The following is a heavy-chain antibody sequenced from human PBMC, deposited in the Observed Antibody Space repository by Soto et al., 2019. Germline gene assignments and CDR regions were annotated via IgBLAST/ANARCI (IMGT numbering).Heavy chain of an antibody. Sequence: EVQLLESGGGLVQPGGSLRLSCAASGFTFSSYAMSWVRQAPGKGLEWVSAISGSGGSTYYADSVKGRFTITRDNSKNTQYLQMNSLRAEDTAVYYGAKGDTMVRGGSGMDGWGQGTKVTVSS. J-gene: IGHJ6*02. CDR3: AKGDTMVRGGSGMDG. D-gene: IGHD3-10*01. CDR1: GFTFSSYA. V-gene: IGHV3-23*01. CDR2: ISGSGGST.